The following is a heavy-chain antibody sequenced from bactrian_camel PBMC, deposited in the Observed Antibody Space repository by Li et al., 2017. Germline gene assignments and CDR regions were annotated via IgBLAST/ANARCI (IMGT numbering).Heavy chain of an antibody. CDR3: AAKATDCSQWNAYNY. CDR2: IYAGFGIT. Sequence: HVQLVESGGGSVQAGGSLRLSCAAAGYTASINCVGWFRRVGNEREGVASIYAGFGITYYSNSVEGRFTISQHSANTVYLQMDSLEPEDTGMYFCAAKATDCSQWNAYNYFGQGTQVTVS. V-gene: IGHV3S54*01. CDR1: GYTASINC. D-gene: IGHD3*01. J-gene: IGHJ4*01.